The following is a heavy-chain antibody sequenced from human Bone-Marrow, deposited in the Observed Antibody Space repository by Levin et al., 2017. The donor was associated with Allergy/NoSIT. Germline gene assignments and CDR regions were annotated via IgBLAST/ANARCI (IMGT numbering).Heavy chain of an antibody. CDR1: GYSFTSSW. J-gene: IGHJ2*01. V-gene: IGHV5-51*01. CDR3: ARHPGYRYGYRNWYVDL. CDR2: IYPGDSDT. Sequence: KVSCKGSGYSFTSSWIGWVRQMPGKGLEWMGIIYPGDSDTSYSPSFQGQVTISADKSISTAYLQWSSLKASDTAMYYCARHPGYRYGYRNWYVDLWGRGTQVTVSS. D-gene: IGHD5-18*01.